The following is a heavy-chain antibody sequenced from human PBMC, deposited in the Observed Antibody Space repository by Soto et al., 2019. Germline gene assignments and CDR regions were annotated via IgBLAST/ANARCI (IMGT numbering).Heavy chain of an antibody. CDR3: ARDKLAAGTPGVIDY. V-gene: IGHV3-21*01. J-gene: IGHJ4*02. CDR1: GFTFSSYS. D-gene: IGHD6-13*01. CDR2: ISSSSSYI. Sequence: LRLSCAASGFTFSSYSVNWVRQAPGKGLEWVSSISSSSSYIYYADSVKGRFTISRDNAKNSLYLQMNSLRAEDTAVYYCARDKLAAGTPGVIDYWGQGTLVTVSS.